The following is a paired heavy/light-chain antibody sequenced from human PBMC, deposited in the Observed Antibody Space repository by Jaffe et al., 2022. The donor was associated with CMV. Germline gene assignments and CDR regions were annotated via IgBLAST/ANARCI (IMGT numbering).Light chain of an antibody. CDR2: GNA. Sequence: QSVLTQPPSVSGAPGQRVTISCTGSSSNIGTGYDVHWYQQFPGIAPKLLIYGNAIRPSGVPGRFSGSRSGTSASLAITGLQADDEADYYCQSYDNSLGRSVFGGGTKVTVL. J-gene: IGLJ2*01. V-gene: IGLV1-40*01. CDR3: QSYDNSLGRSV. CDR1: SSNIGTGYD.
Heavy chain of an antibody. CDR3: AIDTHTVVVALSDAFDL. Sequence: QVQLVQSGAEVKKPGASVTVSCKASGYRFTDYYIQWVRQAPGQGLEWMASINPANGGTKFAQEFQDKITLTRDTSISTAYMELKRLRSDDTAVYYCAIDTHTVVVALSDAFDLWGQGTMVTVSS. J-gene: IGHJ3*01. CDR1: GYRFTDYY. V-gene: IGHV1-2*02. D-gene: IGHD2-21*01. CDR2: INPANGGT.